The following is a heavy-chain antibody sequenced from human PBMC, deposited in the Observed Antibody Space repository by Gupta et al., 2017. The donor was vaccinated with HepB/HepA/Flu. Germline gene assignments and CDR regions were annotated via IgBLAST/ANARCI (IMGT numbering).Heavy chain of an antibody. CDR3: ARRGNWNYGSYYMDV. CDR1: GGSISSSSYY. Sequence: QLQLQESGPGLVKPSETLSLTCTVSGGSISSSSYYWGWIRQPPGKGLEWIGSIYYSGSTYYNPSLKSRVTISVDTSKNQFSLKLSSVTAADTAVYYCARRGNWNYGSYYMDVWGKGTTVTVSS. CDR2: IYYSGST. V-gene: IGHV4-39*01. J-gene: IGHJ6*03. D-gene: IGHD1-7*01.